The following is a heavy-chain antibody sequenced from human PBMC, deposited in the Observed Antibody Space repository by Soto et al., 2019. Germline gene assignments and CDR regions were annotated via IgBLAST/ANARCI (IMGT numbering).Heavy chain of an antibody. CDR1: GYTFTSYG. V-gene: IGHV1-18*01. CDR2: ISAYNSNT. J-gene: IGHJ1*01. D-gene: IGHD2-15*01. CDR3: ARDNYCSGGSCYVLYFQH. Sequence: ASVKVSCKPSGYTFTSYGISWVRQAPGQGLEWMGWISAYNSNTKYAQKLQGRVTMTTDTSTSTAYMELRNLRSDDTAVYYCARDNYCSGGSCYVLYFQHWGQGTLVTVSS.